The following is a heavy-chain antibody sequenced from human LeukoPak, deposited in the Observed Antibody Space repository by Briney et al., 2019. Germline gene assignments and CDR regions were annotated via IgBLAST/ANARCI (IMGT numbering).Heavy chain of an antibody. Sequence: PGGTLRLSCAASGFTFSSYAMSWVRQAPGKGLEWVSAISGSGGSTYYADSVKGRFTISRDNSKNTLYLQMNSLRAEDTAVYYCAKFGTAGPHFDYWGQGTLVTVSS. D-gene: IGHD6-13*01. CDR1: GFTFSSYA. CDR3: AKFGTAGPHFDY. V-gene: IGHV3-23*01. J-gene: IGHJ4*02. CDR2: ISGSGGST.